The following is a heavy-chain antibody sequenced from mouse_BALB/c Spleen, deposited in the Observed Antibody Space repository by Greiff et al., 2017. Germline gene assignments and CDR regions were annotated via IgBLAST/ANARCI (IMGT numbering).Heavy chain of an antibody. D-gene: IGHD2-14*01. Sequence: EVNLVESGGGLVQPGGSLRLSCATSGFTFSDFYMEWVRQPPGKRLEWIAASRNKANDYTTEYSASVKGRFIVSRDTSQSILYLQMNALRAEDTAIYYCARRGYGAWFAYWGQGTLVTVSA. CDR3: ARRGYGAWFAY. V-gene: IGHV7-1*02. CDR2: SRNKANDYTT. CDR1: GFTFSDFY. J-gene: IGHJ3*01.